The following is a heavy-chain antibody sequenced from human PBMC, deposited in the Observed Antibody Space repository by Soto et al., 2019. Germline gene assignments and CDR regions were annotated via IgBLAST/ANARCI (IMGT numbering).Heavy chain of an antibody. J-gene: IGHJ4*02. D-gene: IGHD1-26*01. CDR2: MSYDGSNE. CDR1: GFTFSRYA. CDR3: AKDGSHNFDY. Sequence: PASGFTFSRYAMHWVRQSPGKGLEWVALMSYDGSNEYYADSVKGRFTISRDNSKNTLYLQMNSLRAEDTAVYYCAKDGSHNFDYWGQGTLVTVSS. V-gene: IGHV3-30*18.